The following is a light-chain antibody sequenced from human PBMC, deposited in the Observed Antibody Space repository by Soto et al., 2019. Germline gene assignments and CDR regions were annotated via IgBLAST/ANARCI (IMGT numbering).Light chain of an antibody. Sequence: DIQMTQSPSSLSASVRDRVTMTCRASQSISSYLNWYQQKPGKAPKLLIYAASSLQSGVPSRFSGSGSGTDFTLTISSLQPEDFATYYCQQSYSTPRTFGQGTKVDFK. CDR3: QQSYSTPRT. V-gene: IGKV1-39*01. CDR1: QSISSY. CDR2: AAS. J-gene: IGKJ1*01.